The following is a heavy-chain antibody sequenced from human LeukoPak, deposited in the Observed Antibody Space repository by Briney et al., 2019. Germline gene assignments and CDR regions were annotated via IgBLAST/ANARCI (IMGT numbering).Heavy chain of an antibody. D-gene: IGHD2-15*01. J-gene: IGHJ3*02. CDR1: GFTFSSYG. CDR3: AKLSYCSGGSCYPDAFDI. CDR2: ISHDGSNK. V-gene: IGHV3-30*18. Sequence: GRPLRLSCAASGFTFSSYGMHWVRQAPGKGLEWVAVISHDGSNKYYADSVKGRFTISRDNSKNTLYLQMNSLRAEDTAVYYCAKLSYCSGGSCYPDAFDIWGQGTMVTVSS.